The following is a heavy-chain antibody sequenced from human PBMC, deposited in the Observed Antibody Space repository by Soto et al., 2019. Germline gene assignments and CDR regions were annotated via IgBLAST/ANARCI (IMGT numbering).Heavy chain of an antibody. CDR1: GGTFSSYA. V-gene: IGHV1-69*13. J-gene: IGHJ5*02. CDR2: IIPIFGTA. CDR3: ARDLDSSSSWNWFDP. D-gene: IGHD6-6*01. Sequence: ASVKVSCKASGGTFSSYAISWVRQAPGQGLEWMGGIIPIFGTANYAQKFQGRVTITADESTSTAYMELSSLRSEDTAVYYCARDLDSSSSWNWFDPWGQGTLVTVSS.